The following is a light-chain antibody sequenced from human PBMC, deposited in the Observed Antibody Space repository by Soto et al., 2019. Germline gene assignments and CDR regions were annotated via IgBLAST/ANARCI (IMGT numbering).Light chain of an antibody. Sequence: DIQLTQSPSTPSAAVGDSVTITFRASQNIRNLLAWYQQKPGKAPKPLIYDASTLKTGVPSRFSGSGSGSEFNFTITGLQPDDFATDFCQQYNTYSTFGQGTRLEIK. CDR2: DAS. J-gene: IGKJ5*01. CDR3: QQYNTYST. CDR1: QNIRNL. V-gene: IGKV1-5*01.